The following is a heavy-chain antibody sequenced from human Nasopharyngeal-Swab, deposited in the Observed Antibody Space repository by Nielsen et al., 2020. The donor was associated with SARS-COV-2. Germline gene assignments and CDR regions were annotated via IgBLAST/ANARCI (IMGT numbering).Heavy chain of an antibody. V-gene: IGHV4-39*01. D-gene: IGHD3-16*01. J-gene: IGHJ6*02. Sequence: PGKGLKWIGSIYYSGSTYYNPSLKSRVTISVDTSKNQFSLKLSSVTAADTAVYYYARRVARAPRHEGDYYYGMDVWGQGTTVTVSS. CDR3: ARRVARAPRHEGDYYYGMDV. CDR2: IYYSGST.